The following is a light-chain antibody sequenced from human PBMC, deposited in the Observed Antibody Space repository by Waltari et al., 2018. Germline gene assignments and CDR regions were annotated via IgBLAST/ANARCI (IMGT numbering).Light chain of an antibody. J-gene: IGLJ3*02. CDR2: RND. V-gene: IGLV1-47*01. CDR1: SSNIGSNY. CDR3: AAWDNSLSGWV. Sequence: QSVLTQPPSASGTPGRRVTISCSGISSNIGSNYVFWYQQLPGPAPKLLIYRNDQRPSGVPDRFSGSKSVTSASLAIGGLRSEDEADYHCAAWDNSLSGWVFGEGTKLTVL.